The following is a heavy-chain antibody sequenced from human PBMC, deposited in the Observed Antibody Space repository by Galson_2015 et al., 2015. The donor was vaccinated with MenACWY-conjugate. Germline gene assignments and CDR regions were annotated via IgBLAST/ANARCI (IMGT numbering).Heavy chain of an antibody. D-gene: IGHD6-13*01. CDR3: ARDQQGYNSSLYRSFDY. CDR1: GFNIRSYA. CDR2: SSYDGSQT. J-gene: IGHJ4*02. Sequence: SLRLSCAASGFNIRSYAMHWIRQAPGKGLEWVAVSSYDGSQTYYADPVKGRFTFSRDNSKNTLYLQMNSLRDEDTAVYYCARDQQGYNSSLYRSFDYWGQGTLVTVSS. V-gene: IGHV3-30*04.